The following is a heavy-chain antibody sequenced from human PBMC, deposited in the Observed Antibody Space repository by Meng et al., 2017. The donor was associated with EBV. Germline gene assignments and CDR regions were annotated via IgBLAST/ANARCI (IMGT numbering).Heavy chain of an antibody. D-gene: IGHD5-18*01. Sequence: QSLQLGSGVKTAGSSVKVSCTPSVDPCRYSAVHWFRQPQGPGLGWLGGFLLRLGAPTYAKKFHGRGKITADESTSTHYMDLSSLRSEDPAIYYCAGEAVRGYTPDYWGQGTLVTVSS. V-gene: IGHV1-69*01. CDR1: VDPCRYSA. CDR3: AGEAVRGYTPDY. J-gene: IGHJ4*02. CDR2: FLLRLGAP.